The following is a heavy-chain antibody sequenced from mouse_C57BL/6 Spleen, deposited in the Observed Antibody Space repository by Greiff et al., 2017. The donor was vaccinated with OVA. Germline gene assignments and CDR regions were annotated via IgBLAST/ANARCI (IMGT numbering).Heavy chain of an antibody. J-gene: IGHJ4*01. CDR1: GYTFTSYW. Sequence: VQLQQSGAELVKPGASVKLSCKASGYTFTSYWMQWVKQRPGQGLEWIGEIDPSDSYTNYNQKFKGKATLTVDTSSSTAYLQLSSLTSEDSAVYYCARLDGTPYAMDYWGQGTSVTVSS. V-gene: IGHV1-50*01. D-gene: IGHD1-1*01. CDR2: IDPSDSYT. CDR3: ARLDGTPYAMDY.